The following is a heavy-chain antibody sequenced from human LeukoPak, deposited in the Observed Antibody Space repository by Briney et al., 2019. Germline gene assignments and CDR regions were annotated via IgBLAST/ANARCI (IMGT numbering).Heavy chain of an antibody. Sequence: ASVTVSCKASGYTFTSYGISWVRQAPGQGLEWMGWISAYNGNTNYAQKLQGRVTMTTDTSTSTAYMELRSLRSDDTAVCYCARESAEYYYDSSGYYPSGLDYWGQGTLVTVSS. J-gene: IGHJ4*02. CDR3: ARESAEYYYDSSGYYPSGLDY. V-gene: IGHV1-18*01. D-gene: IGHD3-22*01. CDR1: GYTFTSYG. CDR2: ISAYNGNT.